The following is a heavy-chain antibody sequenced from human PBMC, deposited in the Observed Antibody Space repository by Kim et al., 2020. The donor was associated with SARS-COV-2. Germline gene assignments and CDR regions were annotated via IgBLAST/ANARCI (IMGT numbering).Heavy chain of an antibody. CDR1: GFTFSDYY. CDR3: ARRAAVVVPAAIWSGEYYNMDV. CDR2: ISGSGTTI. D-gene: IGHD2-2*02. Sequence: GGSLRLSCAASGFTFSDYYMSWIRQAPGKGLEWVSYISGSGTTIYYADSVKGRFTISRDNAKNSLYLQMNSLRAEDTAVYYCARRAAVVVPAAIWSGEYYNMDVWGQGTTVTVSS. J-gene: IGHJ6*02. V-gene: IGHV3-11*01.